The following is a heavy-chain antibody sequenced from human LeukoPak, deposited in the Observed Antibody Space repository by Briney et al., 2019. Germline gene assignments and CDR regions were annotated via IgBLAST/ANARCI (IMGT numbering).Heavy chain of an antibody. J-gene: IGHJ4*02. CDR2: IYYSGST. Sequence: SETLPLTCTVSGGSISSYYWSWIRQPPGKGLEWIGYIYYSGSTNYNPSLKSRVTISVDTSKNQFSLKLSSVTAADTAVYYCARLVRSGATPYDYWGQGTLVTVSS. CDR3: ARLVRSGATPYDY. CDR1: GGSISSYY. V-gene: IGHV4-59*08. D-gene: IGHD1-26*01.